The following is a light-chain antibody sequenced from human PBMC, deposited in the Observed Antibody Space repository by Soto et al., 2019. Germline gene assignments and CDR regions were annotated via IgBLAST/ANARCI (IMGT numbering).Light chain of an antibody. CDR3: QQYKTYPLT. V-gene: IGKV1-5*03. CDR2: KAS. Sequence: DIQMTQSPSTPSASVGDRVTITCPASQSISTWLAWYQQKPGKAPKLLIYKASSLEGGVPSRFSGSGSGTEFNITISSLQPDDFATYYCQQYKTYPLTFGGGTKV. J-gene: IGKJ4*01. CDR1: QSISTW.